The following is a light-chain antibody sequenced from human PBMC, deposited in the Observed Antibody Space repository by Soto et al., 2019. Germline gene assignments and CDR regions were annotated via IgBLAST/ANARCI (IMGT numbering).Light chain of an antibody. CDR2: DAS. Sequence: EIVMTQSPATLSVSPGERATLSCRASQSVRYNLAWYQQIPGQAPRLLIFDASTRATGIPARFSGSGSGTEFSLTVSSLQSEDFAVYYCQQYHNWPYTFGQGTKLETK. V-gene: IGKV3-15*01. J-gene: IGKJ2*01. CDR1: QSVRYN. CDR3: QQYHNWPYT.